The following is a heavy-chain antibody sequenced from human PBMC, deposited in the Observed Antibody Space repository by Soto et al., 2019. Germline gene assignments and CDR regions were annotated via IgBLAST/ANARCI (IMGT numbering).Heavy chain of an antibody. V-gene: IGHV3-48*04. CDR3: ARDPEGINDFDY. D-gene: IGHD2-21*01. CDR1: RFTFSNYG. J-gene: IGHJ4*02. CDR2: INAPGETK. Sequence: EVQLVESGGGLVQPGGSLRLSCAASRFTFSNYGMNWARQAPGRGLEWVTHINAPGETKSYSDSVKGRFTISRDDAKNSLYLQMNSLTADDTAIYYCARDPEGINDFDYWGQGTLVTVSS.